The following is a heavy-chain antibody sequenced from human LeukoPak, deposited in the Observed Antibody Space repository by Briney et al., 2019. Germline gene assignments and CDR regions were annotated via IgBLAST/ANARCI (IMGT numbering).Heavy chain of an antibody. D-gene: IGHD6-13*01. J-gene: IGHJ3*02. CDR1: GFTFDDYA. CDR2: ISWNSGSI. Sequence: GRSLRLSCAASGFTFDDYAMHWVRQAPGKGLEWVSGISWNSGSIGYADSVKGRFTISRDNAKNSLYLQMNSLRAEDMALYYCAKDKAAAGPADAFDIWGPGTMVTVSS. V-gene: IGHV3-9*03. CDR3: AKDKAAAGPADAFDI.